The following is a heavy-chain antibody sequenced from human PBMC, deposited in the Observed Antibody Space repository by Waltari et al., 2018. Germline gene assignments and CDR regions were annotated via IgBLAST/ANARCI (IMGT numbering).Heavy chain of an antibody. CDR2: IYPGDSDT. V-gene: IGHV5-51*01. D-gene: IGHD2-15*01. J-gene: IGHJ4*02. Sequence: EVQLVRSGAEVKRPGESLKISCRGSGYSFTSYWIGWLRQMPGKGLEWMGIIYPGDSDTRYSPSFQGQVTISADKSISTAYLQWSSLKASDTAMYYCASTRDIVPSAFDYWGQGTLVTVSS. CDR1: GYSFTSYW. CDR3: ASTRDIVPSAFDY.